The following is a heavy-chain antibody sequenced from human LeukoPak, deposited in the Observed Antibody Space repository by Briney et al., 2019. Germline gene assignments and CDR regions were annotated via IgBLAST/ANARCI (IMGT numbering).Heavy chain of an antibody. Sequence: APVKVSCKASGYTFTGYYMHWVRQAPGQGLEWMGWINPNSGGTNYAQKFQGRVTMTRDTSISTAYMELSRLRSDDTAVYYCARDRGYCSGGSCFDAFDIWGQGTMVTVSS. D-gene: IGHD2-15*01. CDR2: INPNSGGT. CDR1: GYTFTGYY. V-gene: IGHV1-2*02. CDR3: ARDRGYCSGGSCFDAFDI. J-gene: IGHJ3*02.